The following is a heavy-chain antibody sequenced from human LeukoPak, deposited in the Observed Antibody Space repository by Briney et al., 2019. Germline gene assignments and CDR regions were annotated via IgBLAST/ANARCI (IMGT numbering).Heavy chain of an antibody. V-gene: IGHV1-2*02. CDR1: VYRFPGQY. D-gene: IGHD3-9*01. CDR2: LNPNSGCT. CDR3: ARDQGYYDIWTGYSQGWFDP. J-gene: IGHJ5*02. Sequence: ASVKVSFKASVYRFPGQYIHWVRQAPGQGLEWMGWLNPNSGCTKYAQKFQGRVTMTRDTSISTAYMQLSRLRSDDTAVYYCARDQGYYDIWTGYSQGWFDPGGQGTLVTVSS.